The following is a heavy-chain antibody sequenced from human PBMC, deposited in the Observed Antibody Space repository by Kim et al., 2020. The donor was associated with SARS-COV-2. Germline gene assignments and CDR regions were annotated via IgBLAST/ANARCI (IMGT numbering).Heavy chain of an antibody. J-gene: IGHJ4*02. V-gene: IGHV2-70*11. CDR2: IGWDDDK. D-gene: IGHD6-19*01. Sequence: SGPTLVNPTQTLTLTCTFSGFSLSTPRMCVSWLRQPPGKALEWLARIGWDDDKYYSTSLKTRLTISKDTSKNQVVLTMTNMDPVDTATYYCARLVADNNGWYVHFDYWGQGTLVTVSS. CDR1: GFSLSTPRMC. CDR3: ARLVADNNGWYVHFDY.